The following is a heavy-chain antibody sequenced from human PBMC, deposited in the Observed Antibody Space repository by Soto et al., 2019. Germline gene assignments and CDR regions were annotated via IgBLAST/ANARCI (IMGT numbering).Heavy chain of an antibody. CDR2: IYYSGST. J-gene: IGHJ6*02. CDR1: GGSISSSSYY. V-gene: IGHV4-39*07. CDR3: ARVRFGGSSYYYGMDV. D-gene: IGHD6-6*01. Sequence: SETLSLTCTVSGGSISSSSYYWGWIRQPPGKGLEWIGSIYYSGSTYYNPSLKSRVTISVDTSKNQFSLKLSSVTAADTAVYYCARVRFGGSSYYYGMDVWGQGTTVTVSS.